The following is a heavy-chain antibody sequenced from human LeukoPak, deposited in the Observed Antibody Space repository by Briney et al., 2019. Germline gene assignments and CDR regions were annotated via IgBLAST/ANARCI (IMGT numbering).Heavy chain of an antibody. CDR3: ARDPGGYSSGGELDA. Sequence: PGGSLRLSCAASGFTFSTYNMNWVRQAPGKGLEWVSSISGSSSYIYYADSVKGRFSISRDNAKNSLYLQMNSLRAEDMAVYYCARDPGGYSSGGELDAWGKGTTVTVSS. J-gene: IGHJ6*04. CDR1: GFTFSTYN. CDR2: ISGSSSYI. D-gene: IGHD6-19*01. V-gene: IGHV3-21*01.